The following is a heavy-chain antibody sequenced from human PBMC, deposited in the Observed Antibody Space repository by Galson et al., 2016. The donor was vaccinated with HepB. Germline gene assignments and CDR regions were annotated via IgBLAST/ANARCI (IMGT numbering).Heavy chain of an antibody. Sequence: SLRLSCAVSGFAFDDYAMHWVRQAPGKGLEWVPGVSWNSDEGDYADSVRGRFTISRDNAKTSLYLQMSTLRPEDTALYYCAKDISSNIAPTYSDYHGMDVWGKGTTVTVSS. CDR3: AKDISSNIAPTYSDYHGMDV. V-gene: IGHV3-9*01. D-gene: IGHD3-9*01. CDR2: VSWNSDEG. J-gene: IGHJ6*04. CDR1: GFAFDDYA.